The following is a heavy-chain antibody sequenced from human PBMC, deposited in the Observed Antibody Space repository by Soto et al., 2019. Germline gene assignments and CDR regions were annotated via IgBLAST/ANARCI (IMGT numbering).Heavy chain of an antibody. J-gene: IGHJ6*02. CDR3: ARLSSGYSPWEGMDV. CDR2: ISAYNGNT. D-gene: IGHD5-18*01. CDR1: GYTFTIYA. V-gene: IGHV1-18*01. Sequence: ASVKVSCKASGYTFTIYAMHWVLQAPGQRLEWMGWISAYNGNTNYAQELQGRVTMTTDTSTSTAYMELRSLRSDDTAVYYCARLSSGYSPWEGMDVWGQGTTVTVSS.